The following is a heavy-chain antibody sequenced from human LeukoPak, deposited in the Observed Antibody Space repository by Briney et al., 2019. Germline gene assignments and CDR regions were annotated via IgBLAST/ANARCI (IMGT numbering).Heavy chain of an antibody. V-gene: IGHV3-33*01. CDR1: GFTFSHYG. D-gene: IGHD3-3*02. Sequence: GTSLRLSCAGSGFTFSHYGMHWVRQGPGKGLEWVAGIQSDGSYKYYEDSLKGRFTLSRDNSKNILYLQMNSLRAEDTAVYSCARDVDTSNHMSIFDPRGQGTLVTVSS. J-gene: IGHJ5*02. CDR2: IQSDGSYK. CDR3: ARDVDTSNHMSIFDP.